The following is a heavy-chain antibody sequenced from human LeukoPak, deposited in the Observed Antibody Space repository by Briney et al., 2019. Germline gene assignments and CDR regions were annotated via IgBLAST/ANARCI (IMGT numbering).Heavy chain of an antibody. CDR1: GGTFSYA. D-gene: IGHD5-18*01. CDR2: NIPIFGTT. Sequence: SVKVSCKVSGGTFSYAISWVRQVPGQGLEWMGGNIPIFGTTDYAQNFQGRVTFTTDESTSTAYMELSSLRSEDTAVYYCARGAWGYNYGYHNYWGQGTLVTVSS. V-gene: IGHV1-69*05. CDR3: ARGAWGYNYGYHNY. J-gene: IGHJ4*02.